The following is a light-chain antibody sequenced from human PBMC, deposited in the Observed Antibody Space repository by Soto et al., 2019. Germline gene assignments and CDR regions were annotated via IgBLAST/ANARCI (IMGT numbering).Light chain of an antibody. CDR3: QQYINLWT. CDR1: QSVTSSY. V-gene: IGKV3-20*01. Sequence: EIVLTQSPGPLSLSPGERGTLSCRASQSVTSSYLAWYQQKPGQAPRLLIHTASSRATGLPDRFSGSGSGTDFTLTISRLEPEDFAVYYCQQYINLWTFGQGTKVDIK. J-gene: IGKJ1*01. CDR2: TAS.